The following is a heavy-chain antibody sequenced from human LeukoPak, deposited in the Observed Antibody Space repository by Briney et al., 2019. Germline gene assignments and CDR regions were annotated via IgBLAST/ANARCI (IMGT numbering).Heavy chain of an antibody. CDR2: ISGSGGST. Sequence: GASLRLSCAASGFTFSSYAMSWVRQAPGKGLEWVSAISGSGGSTYYADSVKGRFTISRDNSKNTLDLQMNSLRAEDTAVYYCAKDSAFGGVIRGGFNYWGQGTLVTVSS. CDR1: GFTFSSYA. CDR3: AKDSAFGGVIRGGFNY. D-gene: IGHD3-16*02. V-gene: IGHV3-23*01. J-gene: IGHJ4*02.